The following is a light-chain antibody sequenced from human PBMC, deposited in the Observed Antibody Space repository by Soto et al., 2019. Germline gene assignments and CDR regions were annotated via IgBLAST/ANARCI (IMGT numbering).Light chain of an antibody. CDR3: QQLNSYPIT. J-gene: IGKJ5*01. CDR2: AAS. V-gene: IGKV1-9*01. Sequence: IHLTQSPSSLSASVGDRVTITCRASQGISTYLAWYQQKPGKAPKLLIYAASTLQSGVLSRFSGSGSGTDFTLTISSLQPEDFATYYCQQLNSYPITFGQGTRLEIK. CDR1: QGISTY.